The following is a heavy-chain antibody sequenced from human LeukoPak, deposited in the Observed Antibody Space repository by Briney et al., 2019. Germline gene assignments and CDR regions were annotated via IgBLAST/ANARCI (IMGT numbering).Heavy chain of an antibody. V-gene: IGHV3-74*01. CDR2: INSDGSST. CDR3: ARDPTYDILTGYTDY. Sequence: GGSLRLSCAASGFTFSSYWMHWVRQAPGKGLVWVSRINSDGSSTSYADSVKGRFTISRDNAKNTLYLQMNSLRAEDAAVYYCARDPTYDILTGYTDYWGQGTLVTVSS. J-gene: IGHJ4*02. D-gene: IGHD3-9*01. CDR1: GFTFSSYW.